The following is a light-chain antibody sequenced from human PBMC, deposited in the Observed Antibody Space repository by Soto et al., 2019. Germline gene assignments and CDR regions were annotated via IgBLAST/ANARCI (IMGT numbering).Light chain of an antibody. CDR2: SNN. CDR1: NSNIGSYT. J-gene: IGLJ2*01. CDR3: AAWDDSLKGQV. Sequence: QSVLTQPPSASGTPGQRVTISCSGSNSNIGSYTVNWYQQLPGTAPKLLIYSNNQRPSGVPDRLSGSKSGTSASLAISGLQSEDGADYYCAAWDDSLKGQVFGGGTKLTVL. V-gene: IGLV1-44*01.